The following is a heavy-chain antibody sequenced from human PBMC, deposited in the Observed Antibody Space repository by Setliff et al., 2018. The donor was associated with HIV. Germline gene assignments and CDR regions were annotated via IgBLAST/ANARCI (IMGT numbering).Heavy chain of an antibody. CDR1: GHSITRGYY. J-gene: IGHJ5*02. Sequence: SETLSLTCTVSGHSITRGYYWGWIRQPPEKGLEWIGSTYHSGTTYYNPSLKSRVTISADTSNNQVSLKLSSVTAADTAVYYCARHSGVASPNWFDPWGQGTLVTVSS. D-gene: IGHD3-10*01. CDR2: TYHSGTT. V-gene: IGHV4-38-2*02. CDR3: ARHSGVASPNWFDP.